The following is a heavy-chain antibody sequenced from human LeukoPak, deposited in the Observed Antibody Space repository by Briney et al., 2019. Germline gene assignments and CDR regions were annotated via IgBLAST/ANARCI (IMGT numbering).Heavy chain of an antibody. V-gene: IGHV3-23*01. Sequence: GGSLRLSCAASGFTFSSYAMSWVRQAPGKGLEWVSAISGSGGSTYYADSVKGRFTISRDNSKNTLYLQMNSLRAEDTAVYYCAMGSSGHYNLYFDYWGQGTLVTVSS. J-gene: IGHJ4*02. CDR2: ISGSGGST. D-gene: IGHD3-22*01. CDR3: AMGSSGHYNLYFDY. CDR1: GFTFSSYA.